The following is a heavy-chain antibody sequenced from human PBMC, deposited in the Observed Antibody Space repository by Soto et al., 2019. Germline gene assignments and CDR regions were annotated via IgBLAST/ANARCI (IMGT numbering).Heavy chain of an antibody. CDR3: ARVGAQWLNYYYGMDV. V-gene: IGHV3-48*03. Sequence: VPLVESGGGLVQPGGSLRLSCAASGFTFSSYEMNWVRQAPGTGLEWVSYISSSGSTIYYADSGKGRFTISRDHAKNSLYLQMNSLRAEDTAVYYCARVGAQWLNYYYGMDVCVQGTTVSVSS. CDR2: ISSSGSTI. J-gene: IGHJ6*02. CDR1: GFTFSSYE. D-gene: IGHD6-19*01.